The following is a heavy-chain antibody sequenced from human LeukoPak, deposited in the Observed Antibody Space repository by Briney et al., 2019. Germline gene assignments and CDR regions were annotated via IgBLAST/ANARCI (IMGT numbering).Heavy chain of an antibody. D-gene: IGHD3-3*01. CDR2: IGGSSSSL. Sequence: GGSLRLSCVASGITFSIYSMNWVRQAPGKGLEWVSSIGGSSSSLYYAESVKGRFTISRDNARNSLYLQMNSLRAEDTAVYYCARDYDHAFDIWGQGTMVTVSS. V-gene: IGHV3-21*01. J-gene: IGHJ3*02. CDR3: ARDYDHAFDI. CDR1: GITFSIYS.